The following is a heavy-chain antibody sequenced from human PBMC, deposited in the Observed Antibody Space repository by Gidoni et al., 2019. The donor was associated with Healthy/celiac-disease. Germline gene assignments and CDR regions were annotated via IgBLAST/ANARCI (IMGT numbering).Heavy chain of an antibody. D-gene: IGHD1-1*01. V-gene: IGHV1-69*01. J-gene: IGHJ2*01. Sequence: QVQLVQSGAEVKKPGSSVKVSCKASGGTFSSYAISWVRQAPGQGLEWMGGIIPIFGTANDAQKFQGRVTITADESTSTAYRGLSSLRSEDTAVYYCAREHNWNGPGTYWYFDLWGRGTLVTVSS. CDR1: GGTFSSYA. CDR2: IIPIFGTA. CDR3: AREHNWNGPGTYWYFDL.